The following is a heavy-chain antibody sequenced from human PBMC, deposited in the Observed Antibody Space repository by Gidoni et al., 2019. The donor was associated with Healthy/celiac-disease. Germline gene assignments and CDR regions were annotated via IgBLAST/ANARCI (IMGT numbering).Heavy chain of an antibody. CDR2: IDPSDSYT. V-gene: IGHV5-10-1*01. CDR3: ASSIAVAGEFDY. J-gene: IGHJ4*02. CDR1: GYSFTSYW. D-gene: IGHD6-19*01. Sequence: EVQLVQSGAEVKKPGESLRVSCKGSGYSFTSYWISWVRQMPGKGLEWMGRIDPSDSYTNYSPSFQGHVTISADKSISTAYLQWSSLKASDTAMYYCASSIAVAGEFDYWGQGTLVTVSS.